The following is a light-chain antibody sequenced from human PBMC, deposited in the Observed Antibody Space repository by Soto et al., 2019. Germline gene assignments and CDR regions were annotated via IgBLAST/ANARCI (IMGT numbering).Light chain of an antibody. CDR1: QSVSSSY. CDR2: GAS. CDR3: QQYGSSPDLYT. Sequence: EIVLTQSPGTLSLSPGERATLSCRASQSVSSSYLAWYQQKPGQAPRLLIYGASSRATGIPDRFSGSGSGTNLTLPISRLEPEDFAVYYCQQYGSSPDLYTFGQGTKLEIK. V-gene: IGKV3-20*01. J-gene: IGKJ2*01.